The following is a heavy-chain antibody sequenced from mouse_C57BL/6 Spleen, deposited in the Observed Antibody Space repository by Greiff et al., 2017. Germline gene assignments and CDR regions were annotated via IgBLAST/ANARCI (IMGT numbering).Heavy chain of an antibody. Sequence: QQSCKASGYTFTSYWMHWVKQRPGQGLEWIGEIDPSDSYTNYNQKFKGKSTLTVDKSSSTAYMQLSSLTSEDSAVYYCARSNDGFAWFAYWGQGTLVTVSA. V-gene: IGHV1-69*01. CDR2: IDPSDSYT. D-gene: IGHD2-3*01. CDR1: GYTFTSYW. CDR3: ARSNDGFAWFAY. J-gene: IGHJ3*01.